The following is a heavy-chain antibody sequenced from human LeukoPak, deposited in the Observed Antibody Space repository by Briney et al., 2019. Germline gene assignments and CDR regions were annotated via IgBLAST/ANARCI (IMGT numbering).Heavy chain of an antibody. CDR3: ARDGDSSSWF. CDR1: GYTFTSYD. CDR2: MNPNSGNT. J-gene: IGHJ4*02. D-gene: IGHD6-13*01. Sequence: GASVKVSCKASGYTFTSYDINWVRQATGRGLEWMGWMNPNSGNTGYAQKFQGRVTITADKSTSTAYMELSSLRSEDTAVYYCARDGDSSSWFWGQGTLVTVSS. V-gene: IGHV1-8*01.